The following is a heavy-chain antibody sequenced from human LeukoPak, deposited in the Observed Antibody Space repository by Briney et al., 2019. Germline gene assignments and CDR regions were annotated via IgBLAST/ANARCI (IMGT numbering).Heavy chain of an antibody. Sequence: SETLSLTCAVYGGSFSGYYWSWIRQPPGKGLEWIGEINHSGSTNYNPSLKSRVTISVDTSKNQFSLNLSSVTAADTAVYYCARRRFELGSFDPWGQGTLVTVSS. CDR2: INHSGST. CDR1: GGSFSGYY. J-gene: IGHJ5*02. CDR3: ARRRFELGSFDP. V-gene: IGHV4-34*01. D-gene: IGHD2-15*01.